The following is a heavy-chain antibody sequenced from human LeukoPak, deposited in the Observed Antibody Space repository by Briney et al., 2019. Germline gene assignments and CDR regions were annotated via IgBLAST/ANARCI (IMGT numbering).Heavy chain of an antibody. Sequence: SETLSLTCTVSGGSISSYYWSWIRQPPGKGLEWIGYIYYSGSTNYNPSLKSRVTISVDTSKNQFSLKLSSVTAADTAVYYCARALGYSSSPRGFDYWGQGTLVTVSS. CDR1: GGSISSYY. D-gene: IGHD6-6*01. J-gene: IGHJ4*02. CDR2: IYYSGST. V-gene: IGHV4-59*01. CDR3: ARALGYSSSPRGFDY.